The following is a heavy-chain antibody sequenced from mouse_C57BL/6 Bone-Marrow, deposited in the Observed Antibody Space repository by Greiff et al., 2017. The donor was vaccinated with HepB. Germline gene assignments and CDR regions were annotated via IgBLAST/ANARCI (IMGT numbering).Heavy chain of an antibody. Sequence: QVQLQQPGAELVMPGASVKLSCKASGYTFTSYWMHWVKQRPGQGLEWIGEIDPSDSYTNYNQKFKGKSTLTVDKSSSTAYMQLSSLTSEDSAVYYCARCLYYGNYALFAYWGQGTLVTVSA. CDR2: IDPSDSYT. V-gene: IGHV1-69*01. D-gene: IGHD2-1*01. CDR3: ARCLYYGNYALFAY. CDR1: GYTFTSYW. J-gene: IGHJ3*01.